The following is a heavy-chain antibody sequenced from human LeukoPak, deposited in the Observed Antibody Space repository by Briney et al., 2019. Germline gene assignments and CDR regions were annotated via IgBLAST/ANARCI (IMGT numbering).Heavy chain of an antibody. Sequence: SETLSLTCTVSGGSISSSSYYWGWIRQPPGKGLEWTGSIYYSGSTYYNPSLKSRVTISVDTSKNQFSLKLSSVTAADTAVYYCARHGIAVAGSFDYWGQGTLVTVSS. CDR3: ARHGIAVAGSFDY. CDR1: GGSISSSSYY. D-gene: IGHD6-19*01. CDR2: IYYSGST. V-gene: IGHV4-39*01. J-gene: IGHJ4*02.